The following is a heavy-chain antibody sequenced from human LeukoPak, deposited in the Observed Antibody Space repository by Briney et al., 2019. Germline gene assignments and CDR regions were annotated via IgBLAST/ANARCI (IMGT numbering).Heavy chain of an antibody. CDR1: GGSISSYY. CDR3: ARTYCSGGQCYDAFDI. Sequence: PSETLSLTCTVSGGSISSYYWGWIRQPPGKGLEWIAYIYYRGNTNYNPSLKSRVTISVDTSKNQFSLQLRSVTAADTAVYYCARTYCSGGQCYDAFDIWGQGTMVTVSS. J-gene: IGHJ3*02. D-gene: IGHD2-15*01. V-gene: IGHV4-59*08. CDR2: IYYRGNT.